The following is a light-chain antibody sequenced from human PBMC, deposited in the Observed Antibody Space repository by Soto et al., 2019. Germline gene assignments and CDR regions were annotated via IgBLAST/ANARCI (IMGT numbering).Light chain of an antibody. Sequence: QSALTQPASVSGSPGQSITIPCTGTSSDVGRYNYVSWYQQHPGKVPKVIIYDVSDRPSGVPDRFSGSKSGNTASLTISGLQAEDEADYYCCSYAGSYTYYVFGTGTKVTVL. J-gene: IGLJ1*01. V-gene: IGLV2-11*01. CDR3: CSYAGSYTYYV. CDR1: SSDVGRYNY. CDR2: DVS.